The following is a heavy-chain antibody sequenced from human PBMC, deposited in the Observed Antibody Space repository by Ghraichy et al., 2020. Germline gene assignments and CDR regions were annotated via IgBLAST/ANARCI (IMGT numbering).Heavy chain of an antibody. CDR3: ARHGDYVSGGIDP. CDR2: IFSSGRT. CDR1: GGSISSSRYY. D-gene: IGHD3-10*01. Sequence: SETLSLTCTVSGGSISSSRYYWGWIRQPPGKGLEWIGSIFSSGRTYYNPSLKSRVTITIDTSKNHFSLRLTSVTAADTSVYYCARHGDYVSGGIDPWGQGTLVTVSS. J-gene: IGHJ5*02. V-gene: IGHV4-39*01.